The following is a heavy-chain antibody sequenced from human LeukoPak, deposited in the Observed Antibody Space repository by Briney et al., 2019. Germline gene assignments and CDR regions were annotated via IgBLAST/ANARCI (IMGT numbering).Heavy chain of an antibody. D-gene: IGHD3-3*01. J-gene: IGHJ4*02. CDR2: ISSSGSTI. Sequence: GGSLRLSCAASGFTFSSYEMNWVRQAPGKGLEWVSYISSSGSTIYYADSVKGRFTISRDNAKNSLYLQMNSLRAEDTAVFYCARDRGGTDDFWSGYYTGYFDYWGQGTLVTVSS. CDR3: ARDRGGTDDFWSGYYTGYFDY. CDR1: GFTFSSYE. V-gene: IGHV3-48*03.